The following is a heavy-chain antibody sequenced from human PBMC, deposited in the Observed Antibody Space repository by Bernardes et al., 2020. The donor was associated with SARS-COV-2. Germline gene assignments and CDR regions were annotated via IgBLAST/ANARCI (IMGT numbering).Heavy chain of an antibody. V-gene: IGHV4-31*03. Sequence: SETLSLTCTASGGSISSGGYYWSWIRQHPGKGLEWIGNIFYSGSTYYNPSLKSRVIISVDTSKNQFSLKLSSVTAADTAVYYCARGKQYYYDSSGPVDYWGQGTLVTVSS. J-gene: IGHJ4*02. CDR3: ARGKQYYYDSSGPVDY. D-gene: IGHD3-22*01. CDR2: IFYSGST. CDR1: GGSISSGGYY.